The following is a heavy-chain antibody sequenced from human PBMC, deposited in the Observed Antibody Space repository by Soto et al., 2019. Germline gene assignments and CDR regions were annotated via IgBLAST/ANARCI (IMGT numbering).Heavy chain of an antibody. V-gene: IGHV3-11*01. Sequence: VHLVDSGGGLVKPGGSLRLSCAASGFTFSDYFMTRIRQAPGKGLEWVSYIGSRGSPIYYVDSVKGRFTISRDNAKDSLYLHMNSLRAEDTAVYYCARVSSSSLFDYWGQGNLVTVSS. CDR3: ARVSSSSLFDY. D-gene: IGHD6-6*01. CDR1: GFTFSDYF. J-gene: IGHJ4*02. CDR2: IGSRGSPI.